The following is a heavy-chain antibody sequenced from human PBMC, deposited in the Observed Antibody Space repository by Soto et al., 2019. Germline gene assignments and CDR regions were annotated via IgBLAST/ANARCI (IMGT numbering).Heavy chain of an antibody. D-gene: IGHD1-20*01. V-gene: IGHV4-59*08. CDR1: GGSISSYY. CDR2: IYYSGST. CDR3: ASSLTGIDSYWFDP. J-gene: IGHJ5*02. Sequence: SETLSLTCTVSGGSISSYYWSWIRQPPGKGLEWIGYIYYSGSTNYNPSLKSRVTISVDTSKNQFSLKLSSVTAADTAVYYCASSLTGIDSYWFDPWGQGTLVTVSS.